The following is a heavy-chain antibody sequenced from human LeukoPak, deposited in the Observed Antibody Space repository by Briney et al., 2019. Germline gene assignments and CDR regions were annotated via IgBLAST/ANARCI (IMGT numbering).Heavy chain of an antibody. CDR3: ARTVDIYYYYMDV. V-gene: IGHV4-61*02. Sequence: PSQTLSLTCTVSGGSISSGSYYWSWIRQPAGKGLEWIGRIYTSGSTNYNPSLKSRVTISVDTSKNQFSLKLSSVTAADTAVYYCARTVDIYYYYMDVWGKGTTVTVSS. CDR1: GGSISSGSYY. D-gene: IGHD5-12*01. CDR2: IYTSGST. J-gene: IGHJ6*03.